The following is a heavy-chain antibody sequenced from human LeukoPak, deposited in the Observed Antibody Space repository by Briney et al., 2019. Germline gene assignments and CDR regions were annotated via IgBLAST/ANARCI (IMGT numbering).Heavy chain of an antibody. V-gene: IGHV3-53*01. J-gene: IGHJ4*02. CDR2: IYSGGST. Sequence: PGGSLRLSCAASGFTFSSYAMSWVRQAPGKGLEWVSVIYSGGSTYYADSVKGRFTISRDNSKNTLYLQMNSLRAEDTAVYYCARVFEAKNYFDYWGQGTLVTVST. CDR3: ARVFEAKNYFDY. D-gene: IGHD4/OR15-4a*01. CDR1: GFTFSSYA.